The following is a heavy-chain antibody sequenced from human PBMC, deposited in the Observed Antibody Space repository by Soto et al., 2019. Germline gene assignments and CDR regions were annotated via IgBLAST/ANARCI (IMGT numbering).Heavy chain of an antibody. V-gene: IGHV3-21*01. Sequence: EVQLVESGGGLVKPGGSLRLSCAASGFTFSSYSMNWVRQAPGKGLEWVSSISSSSSYIYYADSVKGRFTISRDNAKNSLYLQMNSLRAEDTAVYYCAREVSKYSGYAFDYWGQGTLVTVSS. CDR2: ISSSSSYI. D-gene: IGHD5-12*01. J-gene: IGHJ4*02. CDR3: AREVSKYSGYAFDY. CDR1: GFTFSSYS.